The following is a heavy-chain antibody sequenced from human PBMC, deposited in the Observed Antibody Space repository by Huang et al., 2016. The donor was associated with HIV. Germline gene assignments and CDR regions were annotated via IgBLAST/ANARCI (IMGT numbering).Heavy chain of an antibody. V-gene: IGHV4-34*01. CDR1: GGSFSGYY. CDR2: INHSEST. CDR3: ARGQGGYYYYYMDV. Sequence: QVQLQQWGAGLLRPSETLSLTCAVSGGSFSGYYGTWIRQPPGKGLEWVGEINHSESTNYNPSLKSRVTISVDTSRNQFSLTLTSVTAADTAVYYCARGQGGYYYYYMDVWGKGTTVTVSS. J-gene: IGHJ6*03.